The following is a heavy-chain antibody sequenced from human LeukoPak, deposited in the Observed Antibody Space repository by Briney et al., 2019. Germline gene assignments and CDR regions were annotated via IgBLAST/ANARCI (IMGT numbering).Heavy chain of an antibody. Sequence: ASVKVSCKASGYTFTGYSMHWLRQAPGQGLEWMGWINPNGGGTSYAHNFQGRVTMTRDTSISTVYVELSRLRSDDTAVYFCARSGWFGELSDYWGQGTLVTVSS. V-gene: IGHV1-2*02. CDR1: GYTFTGYS. CDR2: INPNGGGT. CDR3: ARSGWFGELSDY. D-gene: IGHD3-10*01. J-gene: IGHJ4*02.